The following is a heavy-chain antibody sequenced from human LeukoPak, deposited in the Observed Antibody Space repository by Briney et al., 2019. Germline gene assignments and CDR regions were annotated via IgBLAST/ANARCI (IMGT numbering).Heavy chain of an antibody. D-gene: IGHD3-10*01. CDR3: ARANYGSGSNYYYGLDV. CDR2: IWFDGSNK. Sequence: GRSLRLSCGASGFTFSIYGMHWVRQAPGQGPEWVAVIWFDGSNKYYADSVKGRFTISRDNSKNTLYLQINSLRAEDTAVYYCARANYGSGSNYYYGLDVWGQGTTVTVSS. J-gene: IGHJ6*02. V-gene: IGHV3-33*01. CDR1: GFTFSIYG.